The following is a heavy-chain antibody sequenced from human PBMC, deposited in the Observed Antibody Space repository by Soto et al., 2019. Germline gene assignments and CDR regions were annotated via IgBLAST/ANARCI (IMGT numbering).Heavy chain of an antibody. Sequence: GGSLRLSCAASGFTFSSYAMSWVRQAPGKGLEWVSAISGSGGSTYYADSVKGRFTISRDNSKNTLYLQMNSLRAEDTAVYYCAKDPVWRTLPITMVRGGFDPWGQGTLVTVSS. V-gene: IGHV3-23*01. CDR1: GFTFSSYA. D-gene: IGHD3-10*01. CDR2: ISGSGGST. CDR3: AKDPVWRTLPITMVRGGFDP. J-gene: IGHJ5*02.